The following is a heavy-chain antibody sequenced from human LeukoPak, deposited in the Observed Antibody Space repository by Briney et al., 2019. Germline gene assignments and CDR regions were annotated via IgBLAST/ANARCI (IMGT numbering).Heavy chain of an antibody. D-gene: IGHD3-22*01. V-gene: IGHV1-18*01. Sequence: ASVKVSCKASGYTFVTYDISWVRQAPGQGLEWMGWISAYNGNTNYAQKLQGRVTMTTDTSTSTAYMELRSLRSDDTAVYYCARARYYYDSSGYYYGQRVRYYFDYWGQGTLVTVSS. J-gene: IGHJ4*02. CDR2: ISAYNGNT. CDR1: GYTFVTYD. CDR3: ARARYYYDSSGYYYGQRVRYYFDY.